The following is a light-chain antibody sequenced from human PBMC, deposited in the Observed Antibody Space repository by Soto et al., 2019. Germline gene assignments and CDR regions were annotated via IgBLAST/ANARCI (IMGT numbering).Light chain of an antibody. Sequence: QSVLTQPPSASGSPGQSVTISCTGTSSDVGGYNYVSWHQQHPGKAPKLMIYEVFKRPSGVPDRFSGSKSGNTASLTVSGLQAEDEADYYCSSYAGSNNFDVFGTGNKVTVL. CDR1: SSDVGGYNY. J-gene: IGLJ1*01. CDR2: EVF. V-gene: IGLV2-8*01. CDR3: SSYAGSNNFDV.